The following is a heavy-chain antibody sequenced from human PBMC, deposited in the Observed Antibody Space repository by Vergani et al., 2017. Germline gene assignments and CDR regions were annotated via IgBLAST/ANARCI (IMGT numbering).Heavy chain of an antibody. CDR1: GFTFSSYA. D-gene: IGHD2-2*01. CDR2: ISGSGGST. J-gene: IGHJ4*02. Sequence: EVQLLESGGGLVQPGGSLRLSCAASGFTFSSYAMSWVRQAPGKGLEWVSAISGSGGSTYYADSVKGRFTISRDNSKNTLYLQMNSLRAEDTAVYYCARARSNIVVVPAAIRQSPKNRKKTYYFDYWGQGTLVTVSS. V-gene: IGHV3-23*01. CDR3: ARARSNIVVVPAAIRQSPKNRKKTYYFDY.